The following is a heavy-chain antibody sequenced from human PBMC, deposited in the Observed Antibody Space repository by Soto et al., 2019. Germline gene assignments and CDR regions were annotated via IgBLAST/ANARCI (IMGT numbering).Heavy chain of an antibody. CDR2: IKSKTDGGTA. CDR1: GFNFSNAW. V-gene: IGHV3-15*05. Sequence: EVQLVESGGGLVNPGGSIIISCAASGFNFSNAWMSWVRQVPGKGLEWVGRIKSKTDGGTADFAAPVKGRFILSRDDSKNTLYLQMNSLKTEDSAVYYCTTLALDFWGQGTLVTVSS. CDR3: TTLALDF. D-gene: IGHD2-15*01. J-gene: IGHJ4*02.